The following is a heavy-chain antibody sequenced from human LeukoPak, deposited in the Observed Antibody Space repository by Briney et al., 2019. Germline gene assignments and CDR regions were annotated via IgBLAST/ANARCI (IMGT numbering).Heavy chain of an antibody. J-gene: IGHJ3*02. Sequence: SETLSLTCTVSGGSIGSYYWSWIRQPPGKGLEWIGYIYYSGSTNYNPSLKSRVTISVDTSKNQFSLKLSSVTAADTAVYYCARSADFDWFPVGAFDIWGQGTMVTVSS. V-gene: IGHV4-59*01. CDR2: IYYSGST. D-gene: IGHD3-9*01. CDR3: ARSADFDWFPVGAFDI. CDR1: GGSIGSYY.